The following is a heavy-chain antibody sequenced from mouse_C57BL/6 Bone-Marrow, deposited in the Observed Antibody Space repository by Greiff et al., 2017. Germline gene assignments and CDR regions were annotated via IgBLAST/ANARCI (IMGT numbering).Heavy chain of an antibody. CDR1: GFTFSSYA. Sequence: DVQLVESGEGLVKPGGSLKLSCAASGFTFSSYAMSWVRQTPEKRLEWVAYISSGGDYIYYADTVKGRFTISRDNARNTLYLQMSSLKSEDTAMYYCTRDHYYGSSSFRAYWGQGTLVTVSA. V-gene: IGHV5-9-1*02. D-gene: IGHD1-1*01. CDR3: TRDHYYGSSSFRAY. CDR2: ISSGGDYI. J-gene: IGHJ3*01.